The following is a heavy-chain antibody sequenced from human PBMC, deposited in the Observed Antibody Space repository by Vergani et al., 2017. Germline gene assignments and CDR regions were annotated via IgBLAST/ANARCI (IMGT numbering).Heavy chain of an antibody. CDR3: YTDYHDY. CDR1: GFTFSTYG. CDR2: IWYDGSNK. J-gene: IGHJ4*02. Sequence: QVQLVESGGGVVQPGRSLRLSCAASGFTFSTYGLHWVRQAPGKGLEWVAVIWYDGSNKYYADSVKGRFTISRDSSKNTLYLQMNGLRAEDTAVYFCYTDYHDYWGQGTLVTVSS. D-gene: IGHD2-2*02. V-gene: IGHV3-33*01.